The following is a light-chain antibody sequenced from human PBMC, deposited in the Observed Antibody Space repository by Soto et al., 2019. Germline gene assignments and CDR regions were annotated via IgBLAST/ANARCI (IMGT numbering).Light chain of an antibody. CDR2: GAT. J-gene: IGKJ5*01. CDR1: QDISTS. CDR3: QQYNTYPFT. V-gene: IGKV1-16*02. Sequence: DIQMTQSPSSLSASVGDRVTIECRASQDISTSLAWFQQEPGKAPRTLIYGATYRQTGVPSKFSGSGFGKHFTLTINSLQPEDFATYYCQQYNTYPFTFGQGTRLEIK.